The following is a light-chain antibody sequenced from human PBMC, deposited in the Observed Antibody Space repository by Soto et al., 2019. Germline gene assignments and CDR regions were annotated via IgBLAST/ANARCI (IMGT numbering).Light chain of an antibody. CDR1: QSVSTS. Sequence: EIVLTQSPATLSLSPGERATLPCRASQSVSTSLAWYQQRPGQAPRLLIYDVSNRAAGVPARFSGSGSGTDFTPTISNLEPEDFAIYYCQERSNWPRLTFGGGTTVEIK. V-gene: IGKV3-11*01. J-gene: IGKJ4*01. CDR2: DVS. CDR3: QERSNWPRLT.